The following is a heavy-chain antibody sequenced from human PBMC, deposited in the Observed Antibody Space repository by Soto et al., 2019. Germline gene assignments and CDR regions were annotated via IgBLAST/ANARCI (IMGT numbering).Heavy chain of an antibody. CDR3: ARVEAGAGYYYYGMDV. CDR2: TYYRSKWYN. V-gene: IGHV6-1*01. CDR1: GDSVSGNSAA. D-gene: IGHD6-13*01. Sequence: SQTLSLTCAISGDSVSGNSAAWNWIRQSPSRGLEWLGRTYYRSKWYNDYAVSVKSRITINPDTSKNQFSLQLNSVTPEDTAVYYCARVEAGAGYYYYGMDVWGQGTTVTVSS. J-gene: IGHJ6*02.